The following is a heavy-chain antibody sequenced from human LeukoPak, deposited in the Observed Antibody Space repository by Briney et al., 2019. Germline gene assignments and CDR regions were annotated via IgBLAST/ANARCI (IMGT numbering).Heavy chain of an antibody. D-gene: IGHD2-2*01. Sequence: GGSLRLSCVVSGFTFSSYAMSWVRQAPGKGLDWVSGISGSGGSTYYADSVKGRFTISRDNTKNTLYLQMNSLRAEDTAVYYCAKDRHAPGRYCSSTSCFPFDSWGQGTLVTVSS. J-gene: IGHJ5*01. CDR1: GFTFSSYA. V-gene: IGHV3-23*01. CDR3: AKDRHAPGRYCSSTSCFPFDS. CDR2: ISGSGGST.